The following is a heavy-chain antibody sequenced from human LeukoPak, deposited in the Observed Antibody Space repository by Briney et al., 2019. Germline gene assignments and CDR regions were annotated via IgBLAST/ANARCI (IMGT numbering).Heavy chain of an antibody. CDR1: GFTFSSYG. CDR2: IWYDGSNK. Sequence: GGSLRLSCAASGFTFSSYGMHWVRQAPGKGLEWVADIWYDGSNKYYADSVKGRFTISRDNSKNTLYLQMNSLRAEDTAVYYCARDPTIAAEYYYYGMDVWGQGTTVTVSS. CDR3: ARDPTIAAEYYYYGMDV. D-gene: IGHD6-13*01. V-gene: IGHV3-33*01. J-gene: IGHJ6*02.